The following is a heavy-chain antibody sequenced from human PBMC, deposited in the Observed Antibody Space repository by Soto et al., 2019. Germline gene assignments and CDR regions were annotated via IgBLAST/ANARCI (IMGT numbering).Heavy chain of an antibody. CDR3: APYQAAAGLFDY. CDR2: IYYSGST. CDR1: GGSISSSSYY. D-gene: IGHD6-13*01. J-gene: IGHJ4*02. V-gene: IGHV4-39*01. Sequence: QLQLQESGPGLVKPSETLSLTCTVSGGSISSSSYYWGWIRQPPGKGLEWIGSIYYSGSTYYNPSLKRRVTISVDTSKNQFSLKLSSVTAADTAVYYCAPYQAAAGLFDYWGQGTLVTVSS.